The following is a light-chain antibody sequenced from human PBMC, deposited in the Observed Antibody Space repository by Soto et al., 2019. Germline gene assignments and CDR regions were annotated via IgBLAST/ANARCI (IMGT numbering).Light chain of an antibody. V-gene: IGLV2-14*01. J-gene: IGLJ1*01. CDR2: GVT. CDR3: FSHRSGDSHV. CDR1: SSDIGAYNY. Sequence: QSALTQPASVSGSPGQSITISCTGTSSDIGAYNYVSWYQQYPGKAPKLMIYGVTNRPSGVSNSFSGSKTGNTASLTISGLQAEDDADYYCFSHRSGDSHVFGTGTKVTVL.